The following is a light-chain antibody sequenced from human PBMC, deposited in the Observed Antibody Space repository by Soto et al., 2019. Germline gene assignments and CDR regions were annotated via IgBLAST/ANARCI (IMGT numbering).Light chain of an antibody. CDR3: QQYNNWHLWT. J-gene: IGKJ1*01. CDR2: GAS. CDR1: QSVSSN. V-gene: IGKV3-15*01. Sequence: ETVMTQSPATLSVSPGERATLSCRASQSVSSNLAWYQQKPGQAPRLLMYGASTMATGIPARFSGSGSGTEFTLTISSLQSEDFAVYYCQQYNNWHLWTCGQGTKVEIK.